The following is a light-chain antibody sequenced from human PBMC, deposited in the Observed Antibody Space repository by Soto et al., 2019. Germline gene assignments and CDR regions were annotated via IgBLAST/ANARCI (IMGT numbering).Light chain of an antibody. V-gene: IGLV2-23*01. J-gene: IGLJ1*01. CDR2: EGH. CDR1: SGYVGTYSL. CDR3: CLYVGATTYV. Sequence: QSALAQPASVSWSPGQSITISCTGASGYVGTYSLVSWYQQHPGKAPKVVIYEGHKRPSGVPDRFSGSTSVNTASLTISGLQTDDEADYSCCLYVGATTYVFGTGTKLTVL.